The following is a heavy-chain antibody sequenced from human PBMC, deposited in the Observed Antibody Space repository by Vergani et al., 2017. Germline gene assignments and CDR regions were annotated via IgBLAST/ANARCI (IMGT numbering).Heavy chain of an antibody. CDR2: IYHSGST. Sequence: QVQLQESGPGLVKPSGTLSLTCAVSGGSISSSNWWSWVRQPPGKGLEWIGEIYHSGSTNYNPSLKSRVTISVDTSKNQFSLKLSSVTAADTAVYYCARDRDPRYSSSYSYWYFDLWGRGTLVTVSS. CDR1: GGSISSSNW. V-gene: IGHV4-4*02. CDR3: ARDRDPRYSSSYSYWYFDL. J-gene: IGHJ2*01. D-gene: IGHD6-13*01.